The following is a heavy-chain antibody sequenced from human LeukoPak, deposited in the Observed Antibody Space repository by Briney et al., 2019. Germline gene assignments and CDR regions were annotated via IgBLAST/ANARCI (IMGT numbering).Heavy chain of an antibody. CDR3: ARDYLALLGGAPYDAFDI. CDR2: ISSSSSTI. J-gene: IGHJ3*02. Sequence: GGSLRLSCAASGFTFSSYSMNWVRQAPGKGLEWVSYISSSSSTIYYADSVKGRFTISRDNAKNSLYLQMNSLRAEDTAVYYCARDYLALLGGAPYDAFDIWGQGTMVTVSS. V-gene: IGHV3-48*01. D-gene: IGHD1-26*01. CDR1: GFTFSSYS.